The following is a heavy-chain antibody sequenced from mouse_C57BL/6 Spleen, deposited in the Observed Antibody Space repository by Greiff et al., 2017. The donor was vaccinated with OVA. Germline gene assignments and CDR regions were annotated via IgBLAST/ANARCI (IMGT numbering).Heavy chain of an antibody. D-gene: IGHD2-1*01. Sequence: QVQLQQPGAELVRPGSSVKLSCKASGYTFTSYWMHWVKQRPIQGLEWIGNIDPSDSETHYNQKFKDKATLTVDKSSSTAYMQLSSLTSEDSAVYYCARSRGNYVYFDVWGTGTTVTVSS. J-gene: IGHJ1*03. CDR2: IDPSDSET. V-gene: IGHV1-52*01. CDR3: ARSRGNYVYFDV. CDR1: GYTFTSYW.